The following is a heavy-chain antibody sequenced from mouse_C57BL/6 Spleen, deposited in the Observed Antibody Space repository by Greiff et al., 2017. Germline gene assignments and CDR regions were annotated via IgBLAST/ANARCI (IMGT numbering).Heavy chain of an antibody. D-gene: IGHD1-1*01. CDR1: GYAFSSSG. J-gene: IGHJ4*01. V-gene: IGHV1-82*01. CDR2: IYPGDGDT. CDR3: AREDYDSSSYGAMDY. Sequence: QVQLQQSGPELVKPGASVKISCKASGYAFSSSGMNWVKQRPGQGLEWIGRIYPGDGDTNYNGKFKGKATLTADKSSSTAYMQLSSLTSEDSAVYCWAREDYDSSSYGAMDYWGQGTSVTVSS.